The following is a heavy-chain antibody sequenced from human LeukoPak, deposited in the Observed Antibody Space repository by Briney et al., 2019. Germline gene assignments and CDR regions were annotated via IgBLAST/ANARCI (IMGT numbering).Heavy chain of an antibody. CDR1: GFTFSSYG. J-gene: IGHJ4*02. D-gene: IGHD3-22*01. CDR2: IWYDGSNK. CDR3: AREFRRYYDSFDY. Sequence: PGGSLRLSCAASGFTFSSYGMHWVRQAPGKGLEWVAVIWYDGSNKYYADSVKGRFTISRDNSKNTLYLQMNSLRAEDTAVYYCAREFRRYYDSFDYWGQGTLVTVSS. V-gene: IGHV3-33*01.